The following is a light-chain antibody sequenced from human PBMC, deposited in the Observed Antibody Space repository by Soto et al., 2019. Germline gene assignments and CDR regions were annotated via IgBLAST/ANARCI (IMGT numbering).Light chain of an antibody. CDR3: QQYGASPWT. CDR1: QSVRSNY. J-gene: IGKJ1*01. CDR2: GAS. V-gene: IGKV3-20*01. Sequence: ETVLTQSPGTLSLSPGERATLSCRASQSVRSNYLAWYQQKIGQAPRLLIYGASSRVTGIPDRFSGSGSGTDFTLTISRLEPEDFELYYCQQYGASPWTFGQGTKVEIK.